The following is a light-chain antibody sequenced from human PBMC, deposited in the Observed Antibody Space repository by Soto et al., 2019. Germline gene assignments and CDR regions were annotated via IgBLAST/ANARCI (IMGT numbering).Light chain of an antibody. CDR1: QSVSNNY. CDR2: GAL. Sequence: IVLTQSPDILSLSPGERATLSCRASQSVSNNYLIWYQQKHGQAPRLLIFGALHRATGIPDRFSGSASGTDFTLTISRVEPEDVAVYYCQQYADSPLYTFGPGTKLDIK. J-gene: IGKJ3*01. CDR3: QQYADSPLYT. V-gene: IGKV3-20*01.